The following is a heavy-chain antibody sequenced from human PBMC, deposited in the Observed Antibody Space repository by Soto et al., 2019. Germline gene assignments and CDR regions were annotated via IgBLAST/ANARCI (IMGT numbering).Heavy chain of an antibody. J-gene: IGHJ4*02. CDR3: ARTSRFEY. Sequence: SETLSLTCAVYGGSFSNYYWSWVRQPPGKGLEWIGEINHRGSTNYNPSLKSRVTISVDTSKNQFSLKLSSVTAAETAVYYCARTSRFEYWGQGTLVT. V-gene: IGHV4-34*01. CDR2: INHRGST. CDR1: GGSFSNYY. D-gene: IGHD6-6*01.